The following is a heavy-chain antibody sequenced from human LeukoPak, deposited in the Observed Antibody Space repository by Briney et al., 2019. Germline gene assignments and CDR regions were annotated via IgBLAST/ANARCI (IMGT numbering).Heavy chain of an antibody. CDR3: ARVRDSYSSGWYADYLDY. CDR2: INPNSGGT. V-gene: IGHV1-2*06. J-gene: IGHJ4*02. Sequence: ASVKVSCKXSGYTFTGYYMHWVRQAPGQGLERMGRINPNSGGTNYSQKFQGRVTMTTDTSTSTAYMELRSLRSDDTAVYYCARVRDSYSSGWYADYLDYWGQGALVTVSS. CDR1: GYTFTGYY. D-gene: IGHD6-19*01.